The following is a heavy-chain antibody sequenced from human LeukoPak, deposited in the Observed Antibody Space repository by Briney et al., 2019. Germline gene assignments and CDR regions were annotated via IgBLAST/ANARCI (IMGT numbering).Heavy chain of an antibody. CDR3: AMDIDGSGSPWVDY. V-gene: IGHV4-34*01. CDR1: GGSFSGYY. CDR2: INHSGST. Sequence: RSSETLSLTCAVYGGSFSGYYWSWIRQPPGKGLEWIGEINHSGSTNYNQSLKSRVTISVDTSKNQSSLKLSSVTAADTAVYHCAMDIDGSGSPWVDYWGQGTLVTVSS. D-gene: IGHD3-10*01. J-gene: IGHJ4*02.